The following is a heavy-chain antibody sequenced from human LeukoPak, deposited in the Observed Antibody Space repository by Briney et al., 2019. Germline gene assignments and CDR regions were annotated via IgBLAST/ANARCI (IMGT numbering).Heavy chain of an antibody. CDR3: ALVGAVGDDAYDI. Sequence: PGRSLRLSCTASGFTFSSYGMHWVRQAPGKGLEWVAVISYDGSNKYYADSVKGRFTISRDNSKNTLYLQMNSLRAEDTAVYYCALVGAVGDDAYDIWGQGTMVTVSS. J-gene: IGHJ3*02. V-gene: IGHV3-30*03. D-gene: IGHD1-26*01. CDR1: GFTFSSYG. CDR2: ISYDGSNK.